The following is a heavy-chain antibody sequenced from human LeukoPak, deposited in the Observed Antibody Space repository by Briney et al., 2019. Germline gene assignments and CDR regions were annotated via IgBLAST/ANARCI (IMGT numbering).Heavy chain of an antibody. CDR3: AKSIKHYSSSWYPGYFQH. Sequence: PSETLSLTCTVSGYSISRGNHWGWIRQPPGKGLEWIGSINHSGSTNYNPSLKSRVTISVDTSKNQFSLKLSSVTAADTAVYYCAKSIKHYSSSWYPGYFQHWGQGTLVTVSS. V-gene: IGHV4-38-2*02. J-gene: IGHJ1*01. CDR2: INHSGST. CDR1: GYSISRGNH. D-gene: IGHD6-13*01.